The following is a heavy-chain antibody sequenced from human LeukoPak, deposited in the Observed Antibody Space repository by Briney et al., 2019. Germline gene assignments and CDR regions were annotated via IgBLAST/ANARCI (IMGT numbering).Heavy chain of an antibody. Sequence: SGPTLVNPTQTLTLTCTFSGFSLTLSGVGVGWIRQPPGKALEWLALIYWDDDKPYSPSLKSRPTITKDTSKNQVVLTMTNMDPVDTATYYCAYGLSWAFDIWGPGTMVTVSS. D-gene: IGHD2/OR15-2a*01. V-gene: IGHV2-5*02. CDR1: GFSLTLSGVG. J-gene: IGHJ3*02. CDR3: AYGLSWAFDI. CDR2: IYWDDDK.